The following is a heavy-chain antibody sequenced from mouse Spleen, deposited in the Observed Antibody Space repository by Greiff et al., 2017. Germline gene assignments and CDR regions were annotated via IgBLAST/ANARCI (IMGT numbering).Heavy chain of an antibody. J-gene: IGHJ2*01. Sequence: VQLQQPGAELVRPGSSVKLSCKASGYTFTSYWMHWVKQRPIQGLEWIGNIDPSDSETHYNQKFKDKATLTVDKSSSTAYMQLSSLTSEDSAVYYCARGGYDYDLDYWGQGTTLTVSS. D-gene: IGHD2-4*01. CDR3: ARGGYDYDLDY. CDR2: IDPSDSET. V-gene: IGHV1-52*01. CDR1: GYTFTSYW.